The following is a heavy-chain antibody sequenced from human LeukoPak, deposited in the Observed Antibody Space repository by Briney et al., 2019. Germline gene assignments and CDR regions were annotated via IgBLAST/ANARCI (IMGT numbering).Heavy chain of an antibody. CDR3: ASGFYGLDY. Sequence: GASLKISCKASGFSFTDYWIAWVRQMPGKGLEWVGIIYPADSDTRYNPSFQGRVTISADKSITTAYLQWSSLNASDTAIYHCASGFYGLDYWGQGTLVTVSS. V-gene: IGHV5-51*01. J-gene: IGHJ4*02. CDR1: GFSFTDYW. CDR2: IYPADSDT. D-gene: IGHD4-17*01.